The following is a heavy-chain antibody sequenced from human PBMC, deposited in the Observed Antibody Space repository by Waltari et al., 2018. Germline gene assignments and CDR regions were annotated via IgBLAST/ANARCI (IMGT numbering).Heavy chain of an antibody. V-gene: IGHV1-69*04. Sequence: QVQLVQSGAEVKKPGSSVKVSCKASGGTFRSYAINWVRQAPGQGLEWMGGIIPIHAIANYAQKFQGRVTITADESTSTAYMELSSLRSDDTAVYYCAREANIAIFGMAARGAFDIWGQGTMVTVSS. CDR3: AREANIAIFGMAARGAFDI. J-gene: IGHJ3*02. CDR1: GGTFRSYA. D-gene: IGHD3-3*01. CDR2: IIPIHAIA.